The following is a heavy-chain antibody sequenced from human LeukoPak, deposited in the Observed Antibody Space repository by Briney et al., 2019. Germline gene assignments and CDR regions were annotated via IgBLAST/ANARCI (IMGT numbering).Heavy chain of an antibody. CDR3: AATTYYYGSGSHFDI. Sequence: GASVKVSCKASGYTFTSYGISWVRQAPGQGLEWMGWISAYNGNTNYAQKLQGRVTMTTDTSTSTAYMELRSLRSDDTAVYYCAATTYYYGSGSHFDIWGQGTMVTVSS. CDR1: GYTFTSYG. V-gene: IGHV1-18*01. J-gene: IGHJ3*02. D-gene: IGHD3-10*01. CDR2: ISAYNGNT.